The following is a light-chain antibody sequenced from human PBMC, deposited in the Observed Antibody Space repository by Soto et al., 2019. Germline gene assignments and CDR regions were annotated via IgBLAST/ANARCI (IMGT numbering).Light chain of an antibody. Sequence: EIVLTQSPGTLSLSPGERATLSCRASQSVSSSFLAWYQLKPGQAPRLLIYGASSRATGIPDRFSGSGSGTDFTLTMSRLEPEDFAVYYCQQYDSSPWTFGQGTKVEIK. V-gene: IGKV3-20*01. CDR1: QSVSSSF. CDR2: GAS. CDR3: QQYDSSPWT. J-gene: IGKJ1*01.